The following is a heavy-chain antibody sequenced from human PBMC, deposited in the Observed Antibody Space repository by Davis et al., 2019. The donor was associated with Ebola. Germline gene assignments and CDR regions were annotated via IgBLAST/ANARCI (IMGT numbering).Heavy chain of an antibody. V-gene: IGHV4-59*12. J-gene: IGHJ6*02. Sequence: MPSETLSLTCTVSGGSISSYYWSWIRQPPGKGLEWIGYIYYSGSTNYNPSLKSRVTISVDTSKNQFSLKLSSVTAADTAVYYCARVHCSSTSCYRRYYYYGMDVWGQGTTVTVSS. CDR3: ARVHCSSTSCYRRYYYYGMDV. CDR2: IYYSGST. D-gene: IGHD2-2*02. CDR1: GGSISSYY.